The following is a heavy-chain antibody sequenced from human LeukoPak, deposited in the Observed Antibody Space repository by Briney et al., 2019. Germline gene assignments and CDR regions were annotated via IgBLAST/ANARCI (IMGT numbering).Heavy chain of an antibody. CDR2: INPNSGGT. D-gene: IGHD6-13*01. Sequence: GASVKVSCKASGYTFTGYYMHWVRQAPGQGLEWVGWINPNSGGTNYAQKFQGRVTMTRDTSISTAYMELSRLRSDDTAVYYCARDRLSIAAAGTLNWFDPWGQGTLVTVSS. CDR1: GYTFTGYY. CDR3: ARDRLSIAAAGTLNWFDP. V-gene: IGHV1-2*02. J-gene: IGHJ5*02.